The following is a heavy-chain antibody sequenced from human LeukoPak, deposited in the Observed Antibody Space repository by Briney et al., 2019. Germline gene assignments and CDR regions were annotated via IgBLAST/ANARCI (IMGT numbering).Heavy chain of an antibody. CDR2: FDPEDGEA. CDR3: ATARGLYGGKADY. Sequence: GASVKVSCKVSGYTLTELSMHWVRQAPGKGLEWMGSFDPEDGEAIYAQKFQGRVTMTEDTSTDTAYIELSSLRSEDTAVYYCATARGLYGGKADYWAREPWSPSPQ. CDR1: GYTLTELS. D-gene: IGHD4-23*01. V-gene: IGHV1-24*01. J-gene: IGHJ4*02.